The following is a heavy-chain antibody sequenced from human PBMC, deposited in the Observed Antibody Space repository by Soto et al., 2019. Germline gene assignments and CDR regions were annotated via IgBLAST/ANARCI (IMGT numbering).Heavy chain of an antibody. J-gene: IGHJ4*02. D-gene: IGHD3-10*01. CDR2: IWYDGSNK. CDR3: AREWAFPSYTMVQSEHFDY. V-gene: IGHV3-33*01. CDR1: GFTFGSYG. Sequence: QVQLVESGGGVVQPGRSLRLSCAASGFTFGSYGMHWVRQAPGKGLEWVAVIWYDGSNKYYADSVKGRFTISRDNSKNTLYLQMNSLRAEDTAVYYCAREWAFPSYTMVQSEHFDYWGQGTLVTVSS.